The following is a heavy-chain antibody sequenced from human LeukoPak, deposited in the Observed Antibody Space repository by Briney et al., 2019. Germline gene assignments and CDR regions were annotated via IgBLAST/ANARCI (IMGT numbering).Heavy chain of an antibody. V-gene: IGHV3-48*03. J-gene: IGHJ4*02. Sequence: GGSLRLSCAASGFTFSSYEMNWVRQAPGKGLEWVSYISSGDSAIYYADSVKGRFTISGDNAKNSLYLQMNSLRAEDTAVYYCARGIAARIGNDYWGQGTLVTVSS. CDR2: ISSGDSAI. CDR3: ARGIAARIGNDY. CDR1: GFTFSSYE. D-gene: IGHD6-6*01.